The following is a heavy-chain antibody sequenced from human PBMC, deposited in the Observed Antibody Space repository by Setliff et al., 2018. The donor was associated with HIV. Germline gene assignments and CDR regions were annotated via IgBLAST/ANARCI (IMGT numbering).Heavy chain of an antibody. Sequence: PSETLSLTCAVYGGSFSEYYWSWIRQSPGKGLEWIGEINHSGSNHYNPPLKSRATISVATTKNQFSLRLNSVTAADTAVYYCARGATLLPGYSDRWEYFYMDVWGKGTTVTVSS. CDR2: INHSGSN. J-gene: IGHJ6*03. CDR1: GGSFSEYY. D-gene: IGHD5-12*01. V-gene: IGHV4-34*01. CDR3: ARGATLLPGYSDRWEYFYMDV.